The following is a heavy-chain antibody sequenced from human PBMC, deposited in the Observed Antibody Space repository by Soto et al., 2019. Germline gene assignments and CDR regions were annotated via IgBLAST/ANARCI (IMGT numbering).Heavy chain of an antibody. V-gene: IGHV1-69*13. D-gene: IGHD2-21*02. CDR3: ARDTYCGGDCYSFGYYYYHGMDV. Sequence: SVKVSCKASGGTFSSYAISWVRQAPGQGLEWMGGIIPIFGTANYAQKFQGRVTITADESTSTAYMELSSLRSEDTAVYYCARDTYCGGDCYSFGYYYYHGMDVWGQGTTVTVSS. CDR2: IIPIFGTA. J-gene: IGHJ6*02. CDR1: GGTFSSYA.